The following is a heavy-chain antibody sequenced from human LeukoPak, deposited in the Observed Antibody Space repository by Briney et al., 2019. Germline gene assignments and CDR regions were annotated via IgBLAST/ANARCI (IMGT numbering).Heavy chain of an antibody. CDR2: IIPIFGTA. V-gene: IGHV1-69*01. Sequence: GSSVKVSCKTSGGTFISYAISWVRQAPGQGREWMGGIIPIFGTANYAQKFQGRVTITADESTSTAYMELSSLRSEDTAVYYCARAGELELRDGYFDYWGQGTLVTVSS. CDR1: GGTFISYA. J-gene: IGHJ4*02. CDR3: ARAGELELRDGYFDY. D-gene: IGHD1-7*01.